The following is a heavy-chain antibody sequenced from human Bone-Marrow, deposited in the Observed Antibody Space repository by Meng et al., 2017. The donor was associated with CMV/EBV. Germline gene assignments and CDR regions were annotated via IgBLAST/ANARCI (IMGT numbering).Heavy chain of an antibody. CDR1: GFTFSSYG. CDR2: IYRDGST. D-gene: IGHD6-19*01. CDR3: ARVDSGWLHIDY. J-gene: IGHJ4*02. Sequence: LALTCAASGFTFSSYGMSWVRQTPGKGLEWVSVIYRDGSTYYADSVKGRFTISRDNSKNTPNLQRNSLIPADTAVYYCARVDSGWLHIDYWGRGTGVTVSS. V-gene: IGHV3-53*01.